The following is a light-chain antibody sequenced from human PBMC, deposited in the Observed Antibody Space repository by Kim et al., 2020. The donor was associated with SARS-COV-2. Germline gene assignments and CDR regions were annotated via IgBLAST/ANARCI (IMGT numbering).Light chain of an antibody. Sequence: DIQMTQSPSTLSAFVGDRVTITCRASQSISIWLAWYQQKPGNAPKLLISKASQLQSDVPSRFSGSGSGTEFTLTISGLQPDDFATYYCQQCDSYPLTFGGGTKVDIK. V-gene: IGKV1-5*03. J-gene: IGKJ4*01. CDR2: KAS. CDR3: QQCDSYPLT. CDR1: QSISIW.